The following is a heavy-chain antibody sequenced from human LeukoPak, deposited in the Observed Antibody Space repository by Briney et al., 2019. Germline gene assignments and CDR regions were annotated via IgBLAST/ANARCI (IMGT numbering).Heavy chain of an antibody. V-gene: IGHV3-23*01. CDR2: ITGGGGT. J-gene: IGHJ4*02. CDR3: AKGRGTSSGWSFDY. CDR1: GFTFSGYA. Sequence: GRSLRLSCAASGFTFSGYAMTWVRQAPGKGLEWVSAITGGGGTHYADSVKGRFTISRDNSRNTLFLQMNGLRAEDTAVYYCAKGRGTSSGWSFDYWGQGTLVTVSS. D-gene: IGHD6-19*01.